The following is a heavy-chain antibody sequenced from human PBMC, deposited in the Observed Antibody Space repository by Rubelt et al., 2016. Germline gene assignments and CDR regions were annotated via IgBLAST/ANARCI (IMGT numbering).Heavy chain of an antibody. Sequence: QVQLQESGPGLVKPSETLSLTCTVSGGSISSYYWSWIRQPPGKGLEWIGYIYYSGSTNYNPSLKSRVTIYVDTSKNQFSLKLSFVTAADTAGYYCARHTTVKGYFQHWGQGTLVTVSS. CDR2: IYYSGST. CDR3: ARHTTVKGYFQH. J-gene: IGHJ1*01. V-gene: IGHV4-59*08. D-gene: IGHD4-17*01. CDR1: GGSISSYY.